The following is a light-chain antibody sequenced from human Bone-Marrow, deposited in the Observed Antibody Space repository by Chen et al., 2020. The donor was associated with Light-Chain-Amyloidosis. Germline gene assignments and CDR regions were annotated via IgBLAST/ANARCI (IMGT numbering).Light chain of an antibody. CDR1: SSDVGGCNH. CDR2: EVT. Sequence: QSALTQPASVSGSLGHSITIACTGPSSDVGGCNHVSWYQHHPDNAPKLMIYEVTNRPSWFPDRFSGSKSDNTASLTISGLQTEDEADYFCSSYTITNTLVFGSGTRVTVL. V-gene: IGLV2-14*01. J-gene: IGLJ1*01. CDR3: SSYTITNTLV.